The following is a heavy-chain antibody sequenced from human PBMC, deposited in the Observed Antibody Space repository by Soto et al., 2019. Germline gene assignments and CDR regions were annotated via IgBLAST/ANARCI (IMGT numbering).Heavy chain of an antibody. J-gene: IGHJ6*02. D-gene: IGHD4-17*01. CDR2: TYYRSKWYN. Sequence: PSQALSLTCAISGDSVSSNSAAWNWIRQSPSRGLEWLGRTYYRSKWYNDYAVSVKSRITINPDTSKNQFSLQLNSVTPEDTAVYYCARDNPRDYGDPLYGMDVWGQGTTVNGSS. CDR1: GDSVSSNSAA. CDR3: ARDNPRDYGDPLYGMDV. V-gene: IGHV6-1*01.